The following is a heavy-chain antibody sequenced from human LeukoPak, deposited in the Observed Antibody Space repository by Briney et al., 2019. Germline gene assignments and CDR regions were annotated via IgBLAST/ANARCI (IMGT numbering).Heavy chain of an antibody. J-gene: IGHJ6*02. CDR3: ARDYSSLLGSSMHYYGMDV. Sequence: ASVKVSCKASGYTFTSYGISWVRQAPGQGLEWMEWISAYNGNTNYAQKLQGRVTMTTDTSTSTVYMELSSLRSEDTAVYYCARDYSSLLGSSMHYYGMDVWGQGTTVTVSS. CDR1: GYTFTSYG. V-gene: IGHV1-18*01. D-gene: IGHD6-6*01. CDR2: ISAYNGNT.